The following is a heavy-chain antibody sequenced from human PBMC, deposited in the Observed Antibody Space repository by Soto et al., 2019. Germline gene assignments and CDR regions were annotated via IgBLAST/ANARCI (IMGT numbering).Heavy chain of an antibody. V-gene: IGHV4-30-4*01. Sequence: SETLSLTCTVSGGSISSGDYYWSWIRQPPGKGLEWIGYIYYSGSTYYNPSLKSRVTISVDTSKNQFSLKLGSVTAADTAVYYCARVLSGYDPVGFDYWGQGTLVTVSS. J-gene: IGHJ4*02. CDR3: ARVLSGYDPVGFDY. CDR2: IYYSGST. CDR1: GGSISSGDYY. D-gene: IGHD5-12*01.